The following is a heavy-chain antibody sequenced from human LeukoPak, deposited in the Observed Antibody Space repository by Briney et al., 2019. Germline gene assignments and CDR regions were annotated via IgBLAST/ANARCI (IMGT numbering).Heavy chain of an antibody. J-gene: IGHJ4*02. Sequence: NPGGSLRLSCAASGFTFSSYAMNWVRQAPGKGLEWVSAISGSGGSTYYADSVKGRFTISRDNSKNTLYLQMNSLRAEDTAVYYCARPLGSGSYDSYYFDYWGQGTLVTVSS. V-gene: IGHV3-23*01. D-gene: IGHD3-10*01. CDR1: GFTFSSYA. CDR2: ISGSGGST. CDR3: ARPLGSGSYDSYYFDY.